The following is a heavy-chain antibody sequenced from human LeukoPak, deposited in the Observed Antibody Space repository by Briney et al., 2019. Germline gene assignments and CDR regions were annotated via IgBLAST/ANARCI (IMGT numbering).Heavy chain of an antibody. J-gene: IGHJ3*02. CDR2: IYYSGST. Sequence: SETLSLTCTVSGGSISSGGYYWSWIRQHPGKGLEWIGYIYYSGSTYYNPSLKRRVTISVDTSKNQFSLKLSAVTAADTAVYYCARGYCGGDCSMGADAFDIWGQGTMVTVSS. D-gene: IGHD2-21*01. CDR1: GGSISSGGYY. V-gene: IGHV4-31*03. CDR3: ARGYCGGDCSMGADAFDI.